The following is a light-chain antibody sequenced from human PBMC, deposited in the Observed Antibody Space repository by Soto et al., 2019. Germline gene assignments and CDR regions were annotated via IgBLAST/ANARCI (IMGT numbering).Light chain of an antibody. J-gene: IGKJ2*01. CDR2: DAS. CDR3: QQRYGWPS. V-gene: IGKV3-11*01. Sequence: EIVLTQSPATLSLSPGERATLSCRASQTVNGYLAWYQHKLGQAPRLLIYDASNRATGVPARFSGSGSGTDFTLTISSLEPEDSAVYYCQQRYGWPSFSQGTKLEIK. CDR1: QTVNGY.